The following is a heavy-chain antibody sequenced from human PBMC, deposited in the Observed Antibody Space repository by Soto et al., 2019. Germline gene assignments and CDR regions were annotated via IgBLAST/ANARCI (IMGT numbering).Heavy chain of an antibody. V-gene: IGHV4-59*01. CDR2: IYYSGST. J-gene: IGHJ3*02. Sequence: SETLSLTCTVSGGSISSYYWSWIRQPPGKGLEWIGYIYYSGSTNYNPSLKSRVTISVDTSKNQFSLKLSSVTAADTAAYYCARGVPATAGVSVGAFDIWGQGTMVTVSS. D-gene: IGHD2-2*01. CDR3: ARGVPATAGVSVGAFDI. CDR1: GGSISSYY.